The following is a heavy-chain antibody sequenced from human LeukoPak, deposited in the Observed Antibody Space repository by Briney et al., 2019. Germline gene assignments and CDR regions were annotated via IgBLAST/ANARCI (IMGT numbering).Heavy chain of an antibody. CDR1: GASISSFF. Sequence: SETLSLTCSASGASISSFFWNWIRQPAGKGLEWIGRIYAGGNTNYNPSLKSRVTMSVDTSKSQFSLKLNSVTAADTAVYYCARDGNYGSGAFLDGFDMWGQGTKVTVSS. J-gene: IGHJ3*02. D-gene: IGHD3-10*01. V-gene: IGHV4-4*07. CDR3: ARDGNYGSGAFLDGFDM. CDR2: IYAGGNT.